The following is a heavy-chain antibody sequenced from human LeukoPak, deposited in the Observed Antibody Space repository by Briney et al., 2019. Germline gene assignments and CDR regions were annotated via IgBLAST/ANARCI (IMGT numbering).Heavy chain of an antibody. J-gene: IGHJ6*03. Sequence: NPGGSLRLSCAASGFTFSTYDMHWVRQVSGKGLEWVSSIGTIGDTFYPGSVEGRFTISRENAKNSLYLQMNGLRAGDTAVYYCARATVIGNAPAPGYMDVWGKGTTVTVSS. CDR2: IGTIGDT. CDR3: ARATVIGNAPAPGYMDV. D-gene: IGHD2-21*01. V-gene: IGHV3-13*01. CDR1: GFTFSTYD.